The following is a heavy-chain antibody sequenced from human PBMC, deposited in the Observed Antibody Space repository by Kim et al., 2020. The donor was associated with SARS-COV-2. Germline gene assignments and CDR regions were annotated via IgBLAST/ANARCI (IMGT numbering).Heavy chain of an antibody. V-gene: IGHV4-34*01. J-gene: IGHJ5*02. Sequence: SLKSRVTIAVDTSKNQVYLKLSSVTAADTAVYYCARVRYNWNYVYWFDPWGQGTLVTVSS. D-gene: IGHD1-7*01. CDR3: ARVRYNWNYVYWFDP.